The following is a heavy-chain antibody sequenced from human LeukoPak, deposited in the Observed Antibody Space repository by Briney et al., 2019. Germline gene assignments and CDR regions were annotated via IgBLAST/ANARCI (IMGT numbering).Heavy chain of an antibody. D-gene: IGHD6-19*01. CDR3: ARAPTPIIAVAGSFDY. Sequence: SQTLSLTCALSGDSVSNNSAAWNWIRQSPSRGLEWLGRTYYRSKWYNDYAVSVKSRITIHPDTSKNQFSLQVNSVTPEDTAVYYCARAPTPIIAVAGSFDYWGQGTLVTVSS. CDR2: TYYRSKWYN. V-gene: IGHV6-1*01. CDR1: GDSVSNNSAA. J-gene: IGHJ4*02.